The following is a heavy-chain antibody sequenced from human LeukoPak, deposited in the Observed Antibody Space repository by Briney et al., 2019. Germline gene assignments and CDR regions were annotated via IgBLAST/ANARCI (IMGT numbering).Heavy chain of an antibody. Sequence: SETLSLTCTVSGSSISGHHWTWIRQPPGKGLEWIGYMYYSGSANYNLSLKSRVTISVDTSKNQFSLRLNSVTVADTAVYYCARSAGAGSYAWFDPWGQGTLVTVSA. CDR2: MYYSGSA. D-gene: IGHD3-10*01. V-gene: IGHV4-59*08. CDR3: ARSAGAGSYAWFDP. CDR1: GSSISGHH. J-gene: IGHJ5*02.